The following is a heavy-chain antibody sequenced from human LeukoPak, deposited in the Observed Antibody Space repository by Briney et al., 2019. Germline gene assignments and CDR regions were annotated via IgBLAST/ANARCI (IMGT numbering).Heavy chain of an antibody. D-gene: IGHD6-13*01. V-gene: IGHV4-28*01. CDR2: IYYSGST. CDR3: ARTPAAGHSNWFDP. J-gene: IGHJ5*02. Sequence: SETLSLTCAVSGYSISSSNWWGWIRQPPGKGLEWIGYIYYSGSTYYNPSLKSRVTMSVDKSKNQFSLKLSSVTAVDTAVYYCARTPAAGHSNWFDPWGQGTLVTVSS. CDR1: GYSISSSNW.